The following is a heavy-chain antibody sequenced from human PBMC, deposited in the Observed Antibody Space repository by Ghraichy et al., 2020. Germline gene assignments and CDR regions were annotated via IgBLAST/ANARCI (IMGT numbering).Heavy chain of an antibody. CDR1: GFTFSSYT. D-gene: IGHD2-21*02. Sequence: GGSLRLSCAASGFTFSSYTMSWVRQAPGKGLEWVSAISGYGDTTYYADSVKGRFTISRDNSENTLYLQMNSPRVEDTAIYYCAKAWVPGDDFSPGFWGHGTLVTVSP. CDR3: AKAWVPGDDFSPGF. J-gene: IGHJ4*01. CDR2: ISGYGDTT. V-gene: IGHV3-23*01.